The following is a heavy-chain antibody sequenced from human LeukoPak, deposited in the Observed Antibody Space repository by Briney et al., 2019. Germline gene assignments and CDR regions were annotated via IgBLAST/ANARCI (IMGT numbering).Heavy chain of an antibody. D-gene: IGHD6-6*01. CDR2: IDHRGSS. J-gene: IGHJ4*03. CDR3: ATRSSTLTAARCFDD. V-gene: IGHV4-34*01. Sequence: SETLSLTCAVHGESFSAYFWSWIRQVPGKGLEWIGEIDHRGSSNYNPPLKSRATISVDASKNHFSLSLTSVTAADTAVYYCATRSSTLTAARCFDDWGQGTVVTVSS. CDR1: GESFSAYF.